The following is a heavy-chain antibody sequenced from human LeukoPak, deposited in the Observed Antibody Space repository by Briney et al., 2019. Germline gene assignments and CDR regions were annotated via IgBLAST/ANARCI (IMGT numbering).Heavy chain of an antibody. CDR2: IYYSGST. CDR3: ARDSASGYSSSWYYFDY. Sequence: PSETLSLTCTVSGGSISSYYWSWIRQPPGKGLEWIGYIYYSGSTNYNPSLKSRVTISVDTSKNQFSLKLSSVTAADTAVYYCARDSASGYSSSWYYFDYWGQGTLVTVSS. CDR1: GGSISSYY. D-gene: IGHD6-13*01. V-gene: IGHV4-59*01. J-gene: IGHJ4*02.